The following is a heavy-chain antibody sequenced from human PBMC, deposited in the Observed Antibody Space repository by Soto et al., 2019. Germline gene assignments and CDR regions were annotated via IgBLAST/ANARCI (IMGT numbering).Heavy chain of an antibody. V-gene: IGHV1-69*13. Sequence: GASVKVSCKASGGTFSSYAISWVRQAPGQGLEWMGGIIPIFGTANYAQKFQGRVTITADESTSTAYMELSSLRSEDTAVYYCARDRKGGTIFGVGPLAYWGQGTLVTVSS. CDR1: GGTFSSYA. CDR2: IIPIFGTA. J-gene: IGHJ4*02. CDR3: ARDRKGGTIFGVGPLAY. D-gene: IGHD3-3*01.